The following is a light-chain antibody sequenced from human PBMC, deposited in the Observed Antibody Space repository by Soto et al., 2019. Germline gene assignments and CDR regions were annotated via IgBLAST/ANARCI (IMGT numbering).Light chain of an antibody. CDR2: GAS. CDR1: QIFSSTS. CDR3: QQYTGPPTT. V-gene: IGKV3-20*01. Sequence: EVVLTQSPGTLSLSPGERATLSCRASQIFSSTSLAWYQQKPGQAPRLLIYGASTRAAGIPDRFSGSGSGTGFTLTITRLEPEDSAVYFCQQYTGPPTTFGQGTRLEIK. J-gene: IGKJ5*01.